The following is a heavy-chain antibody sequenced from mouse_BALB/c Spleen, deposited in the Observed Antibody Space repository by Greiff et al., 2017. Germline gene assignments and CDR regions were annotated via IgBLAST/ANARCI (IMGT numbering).Heavy chain of an antibody. CDR1: GYAFSSYW. D-gene: IGHD1-1*01. J-gene: IGHJ1*01. Sequence: VQLVESGAELVRPGSSVKISCKASGYAFSSYWMNWVKQRPGQGLEWIGQIYPGDGDTNYNGKFKGKATLTADKSSSTAYMQLSSLTSEDSAVYFCARHTTVVANWYFDVWGAGTTVTVSS. CDR3: ARHTTVVANWYFDV. V-gene: IGHV1-80*01. CDR2: IYPGDGDT.